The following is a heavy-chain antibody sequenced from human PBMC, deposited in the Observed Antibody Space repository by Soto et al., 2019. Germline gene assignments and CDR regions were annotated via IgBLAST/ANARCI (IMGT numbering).Heavy chain of an antibody. J-gene: IGHJ6*02. CDR1: GGTFSSYA. CDR3: AREPLPNHMPIFGVGSPYYYYYYGMDG. Sequence: GASVKVSCKASGGTFSSYAISWVRQAPGQGLEWMGGIIPIFGTANYAQKFQGRVTITADESTSTAYMELSSLRSEDTAVYYCAREPLPNHMPIFGVGSPYYYYYYGMDGPGQATTVTVAS. V-gene: IGHV1-69*13. CDR2: IIPIFGTA. D-gene: IGHD3-3*01.